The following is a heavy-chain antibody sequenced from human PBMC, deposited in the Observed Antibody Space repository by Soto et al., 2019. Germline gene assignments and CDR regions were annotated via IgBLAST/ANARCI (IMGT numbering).Heavy chain of an antibody. CDR2: IYYSGST. CDR3: AITRRILYGMDV. J-gene: IGHJ6*02. Sequence: SQTLSLASTVYAASLSRSSLSCARQPPGKGPEWIGHIYYSGSTNDNPSLKSRVTISVDTSKNQISLKLSSVSAADTAVYFFAITRRILYGMDVWGQGTLVTVSS. V-gene: IGHV4-59*01. D-gene: IGHD2-8*02. CDR1: AASLSRSS.